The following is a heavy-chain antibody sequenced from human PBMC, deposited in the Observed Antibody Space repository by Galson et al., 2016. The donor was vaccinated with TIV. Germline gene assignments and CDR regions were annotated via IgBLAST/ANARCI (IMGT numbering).Heavy chain of an antibody. D-gene: IGHD1-7*01. CDR3: TRDGRGNWKYVDYFDY. J-gene: IGHJ4*02. CDR2: ISHDGNNQ. CDR1: GFTFSSYT. V-gene: IGHV3-30-3*01. Sequence: SLRLSCAASGFTFSSYTFHWVRQTPGKGLEWVAIISHDGNNQDFADSVEGRFTISRDISKNTVFLQMNSLRLEDTAVYYCTRDGRGNWKYVDYFDYWGPGTVVTVSS.